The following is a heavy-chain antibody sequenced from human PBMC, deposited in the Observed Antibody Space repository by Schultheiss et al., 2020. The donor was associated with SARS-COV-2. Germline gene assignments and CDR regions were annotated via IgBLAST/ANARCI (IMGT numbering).Heavy chain of an antibody. CDR3: ARANRIFPGPGVVVPAAIGLFDP. CDR2: IYYSGST. D-gene: IGHD2-2*02. V-gene: IGHV4-39*07. CDR1: GGSISSSSYY. J-gene: IGHJ5*02. Sequence: SETLSLTCTVSGGSISSSSYYWGWIRQPPGKGLEWIGSIYYSGSTNYNPSLKSRVTISVDTSKNQFSLKLSSVTAADTAVYYCARANRIFPGPGVVVPAAIGLFDPWGQGTLVTVSS.